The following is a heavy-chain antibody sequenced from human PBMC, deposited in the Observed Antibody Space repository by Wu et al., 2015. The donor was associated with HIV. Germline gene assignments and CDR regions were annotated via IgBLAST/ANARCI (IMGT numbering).Heavy chain of an antibody. D-gene: IGHD5-18*01. V-gene: IGHV1-69*05. Sequence: QVQAGGSLGREVKKPGSSVKVSCKASGGTFSSYAISWVRQAPGQGLEWMGGIIPIFGIANYAQKFQGRVTITTDESTSTAYMELSSLRSEDTAVYYCASWEAFRLAMAVPGYYYYGMDVWGQGTTVTVSS. J-gene: IGHJ6*02. CDR2: IIPIFGIA. CDR3: ASWEAFRLAMAVPGYYYYGMDV. CDR1: GGTFSSYA.